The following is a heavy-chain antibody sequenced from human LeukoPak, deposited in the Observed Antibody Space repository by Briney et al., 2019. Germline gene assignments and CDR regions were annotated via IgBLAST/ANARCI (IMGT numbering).Heavy chain of an antibody. V-gene: IGHV4-34*01. Sequence: SETLSLTCAVYGGSFSGYYWSWIRQPPGKGLEWIGEINHSGSTNYNPSLKSRVTISVDTSKNQFSLKLSSVTAADTAVYYCARYPGGGVPFDIWGQGTMVTVSS. CDR1: GGSFSGYY. D-gene: IGHD2-8*01. CDR2: INHSGST. J-gene: IGHJ3*02. CDR3: ARYPGGGVPFDI.